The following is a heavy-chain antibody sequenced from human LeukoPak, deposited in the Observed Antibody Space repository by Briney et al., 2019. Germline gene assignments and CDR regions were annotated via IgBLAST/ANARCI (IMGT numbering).Heavy chain of an antibody. CDR1: GYTFTGYY. D-gene: IGHD1-26*01. CDR3: ARDRGVGAPYYYMDV. J-gene: IGHJ6*03. Sequence: ASVKVSCKASGYTFTGYYMHWVRQAPGQGLEWMGWINPNSGGTNYAQKFQGRVTMTRGTSISTAYMELSRLRSDDTAVYYCARDRGVGAPYYYMDVWGKGTTVTVSS. V-gene: IGHV1-2*02. CDR2: INPNSGGT.